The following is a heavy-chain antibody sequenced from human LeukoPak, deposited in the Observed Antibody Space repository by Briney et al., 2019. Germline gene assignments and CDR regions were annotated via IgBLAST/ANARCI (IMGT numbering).Heavy chain of an antibody. CDR2: MGSNGNT. J-gene: IGHJ4*02. Sequence: PSETLSLTCTVSGDSISSSPYYWGWIRQPPGKGLEWIASMGSNGNTYYNASLKSRATISVDTSKNQFSLKLSSVTAADTAVYFCARRPSGSGSYYWGQGTLVTVSS. CDR3: ARRPSGSGSYY. V-gene: IGHV4-39*01. CDR1: GDSISSSPYY. D-gene: IGHD3-10*01.